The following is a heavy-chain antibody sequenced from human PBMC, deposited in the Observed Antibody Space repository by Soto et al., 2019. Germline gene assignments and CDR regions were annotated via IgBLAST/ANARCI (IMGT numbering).Heavy chain of an antibody. J-gene: IGHJ4*02. V-gene: IGHV3-74*01. CDR1: GFTFSNSW. CDR3: VKVLARGVGVPRFYFDS. CDR2: INADGTST. Sequence: LRLSCAASGFTFSNSWMHWVRQVSGKGLEWVSRINADGTSTSYADSVKGRFTISRDNAKNTLYLHVNSLRAEDTAVYYCVKVLARGVGVPRFYFDSWGQGALVTVSS. D-gene: IGHD2-2*01.